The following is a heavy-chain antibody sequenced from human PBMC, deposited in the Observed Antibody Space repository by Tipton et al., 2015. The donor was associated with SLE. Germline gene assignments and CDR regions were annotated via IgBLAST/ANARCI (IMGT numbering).Heavy chain of an antibody. J-gene: IGHJ6*02. Sequence: SLRLSCAASGFTFSSYWMHWVRQAPGKGLVWVSRINSDGSSTSYADSVKGRFTISRDNAKNTLYLQMNSLRAEDTAVYYCARDPLGGPGVHKGEYSSSHYYYYGMDVWGQGTTVTVS. CDR1: GFTFSSYW. V-gene: IGHV3-74*01. CDR3: ARDPLGGPGVHKGEYSSSHYYYYGMDV. D-gene: IGHD6-6*01. CDR2: INSDGSST.